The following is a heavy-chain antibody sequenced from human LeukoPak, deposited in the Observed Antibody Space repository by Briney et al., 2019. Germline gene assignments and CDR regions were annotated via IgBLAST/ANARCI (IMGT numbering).Heavy chain of an antibody. D-gene: IGHD2-2*02. J-gene: IGHJ3*02. V-gene: IGHV4-31*03. CDR2: IYYSGST. CDR1: GGSISSGGYY. Sequence: SQTLSLTCTVSGGSISSGGYYWSWIRQHPGKGLEWIGYIYYSGSTYYNPSLKSRVTISVDTSKNQFSLKLSSVTAADTAVYYCARGRCSSTSCYTPKGAFDIWGQGTMVTVSS. CDR3: ARGRCSSTSCYTPKGAFDI.